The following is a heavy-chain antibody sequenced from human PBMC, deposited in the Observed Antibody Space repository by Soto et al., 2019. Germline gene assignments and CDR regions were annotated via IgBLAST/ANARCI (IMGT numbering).Heavy chain of an antibody. V-gene: IGHV1-18*01. CDR1: GYTFTSYG. CDR3: ARDLDITMVRCVIITYAFAI. D-gene: IGHD3-10*01. J-gene: IGHJ3*02. CDR2: ISAYNGNT. Sequence: ASVKVSCKASGYTFTSYGISWVRQAPGQGLEWMGWISAYNGNTNYAQKLQGRVTMTTDTSTSTAYMELRSLRSDDTAVYYCARDLDITMVRCVIITYAFAISGQGTTVLVSS.